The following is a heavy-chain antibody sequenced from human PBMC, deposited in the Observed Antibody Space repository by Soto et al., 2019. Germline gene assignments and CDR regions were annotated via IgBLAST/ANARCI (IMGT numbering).Heavy chain of an antibody. Sequence: LSLTCNVSGGSIRNGDCYWGWIRQPPVKGLEWIGYVYYSGTTYSHPSLNSRVSISVDTSENQFSLRLTSVTAAYTAVYYCVTVNLVGAAYSFDYWGPGTMVTVSS. CDR2: VYYSGTT. CDR1: GGSIRNGDCY. D-gene: IGHD1-26*01. V-gene: IGHV4-30-4*01. J-gene: IGHJ4*02. CDR3: VTVNLVGAAYSFDY.